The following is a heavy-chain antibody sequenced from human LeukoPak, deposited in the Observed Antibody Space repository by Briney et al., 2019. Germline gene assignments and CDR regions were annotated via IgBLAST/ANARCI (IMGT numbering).Heavy chain of an antibody. V-gene: IGHV4-4*07. CDR3: ARSPSSSTEGYFDY. D-gene: IGHD2/OR15-2a*01. Sequence: SETLSLTRTVSGGSISSYYWSWIRQPAGKGLEWIGRVYTSGSTNYSPSLKSRVSMSVDTSKNQFSLKLTSVTAADTAVYFCARSPSSSTEGYFDYWGQGTLVTVSS. CDR1: GGSISSYY. CDR2: VYTSGST. J-gene: IGHJ4*02.